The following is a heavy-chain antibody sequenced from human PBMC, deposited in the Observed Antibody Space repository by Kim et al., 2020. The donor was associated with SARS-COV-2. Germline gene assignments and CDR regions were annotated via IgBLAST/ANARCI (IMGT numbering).Heavy chain of an antibody. J-gene: IGHJ5*02. Sequence: SETLSLTCAVYGGSFSGYYWSWIRQPPGKGLEWIGEINHSGSTNYNPSLKSRVTISVDTSKNQFSLKLSSVTAADTAVYYCARGLEYSSGWYSEGDYWFDPWGQGTLVTVSS. CDR3: ARGLEYSSGWYSEGDYWFDP. V-gene: IGHV4-34*01. CDR1: GGSFSGYY. CDR2: INHSGST. D-gene: IGHD6-19*01.